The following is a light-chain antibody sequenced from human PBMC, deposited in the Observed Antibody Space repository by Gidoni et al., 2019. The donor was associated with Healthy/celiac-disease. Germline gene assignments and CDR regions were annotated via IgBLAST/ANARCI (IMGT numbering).Light chain of an antibody. Sequence: DIQMTQSPSSLSASVGDRVTITCQARQDISNYLNWYQQKPGKAPKLLIYDASNLEPGVPSRFSGSGSGTDFTFTISSLQPEDIATYYCQQYDNLPITFGPGTRLEIK. CDR2: DAS. J-gene: IGKJ5*01. V-gene: IGKV1-33*01. CDR1: QDISNY. CDR3: QQYDNLPIT.